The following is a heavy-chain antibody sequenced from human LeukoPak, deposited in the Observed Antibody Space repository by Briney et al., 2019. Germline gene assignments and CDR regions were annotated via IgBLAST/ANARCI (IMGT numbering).Heavy chain of an antibody. CDR1: GFTFSTYN. CDR3: ARLHYDVLTGPFDY. J-gene: IGHJ4*02. CDR2: ITSSSGTI. D-gene: IGHD3-9*01. V-gene: IGHV3-48*04. Sequence: GGSLRLSCAASGFTFSTYNMNWVRQAPGKGLEWVSYITSSSGTIHYADSVKGRFTISRDNAKNSLYLQMNSLRAEDTAVYYCARLHYDVLTGPFDYWGQGTLVTVS.